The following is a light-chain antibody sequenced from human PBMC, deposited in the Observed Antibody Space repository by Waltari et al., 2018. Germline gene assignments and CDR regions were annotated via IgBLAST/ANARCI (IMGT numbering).Light chain of an antibody. CDR2: QDN. CDR1: KLGDKY. CDR3: LTWDSSTVV. J-gene: IGLJ2*01. Sequence: SYELTQRPSVSVSPGQTASITCSGDKLGDKYASWYQRKPGQSPVRVIYQDNKRPSGIPERFSGSNSGNTATLTISGTQAMDEADYYCLTWDSSTVVFGGGTKLTVL. V-gene: IGLV3-1*01.